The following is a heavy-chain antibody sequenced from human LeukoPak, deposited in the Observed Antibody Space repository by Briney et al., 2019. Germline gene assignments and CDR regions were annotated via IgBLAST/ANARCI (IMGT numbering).Heavy chain of an antibody. CDR1: GFTFSSSW. CDR2: IKEDGNEE. Sequence: GSLRLSCAASGFTFSSSWMTWVRQAPGKGLEWVAHIKEDGNEEYYVDSVKGRFTISRDNAKNSLYLQMNSLRAEDTAVFYCARWNNDWEFDYWGQGTLVSVCS. V-gene: IGHV3-7*05. J-gene: IGHJ4*02. CDR3: ARWNNDWEFDY. D-gene: IGHD1/OR15-1a*01.